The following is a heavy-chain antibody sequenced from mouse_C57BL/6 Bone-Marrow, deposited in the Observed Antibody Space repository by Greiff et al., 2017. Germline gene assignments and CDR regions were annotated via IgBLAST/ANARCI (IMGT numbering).Heavy chain of an antibody. D-gene: IGHD1-1*01. J-gene: IGHJ2*01. CDR2: IYPGDGDT. CDR1: GYAFSSSW. CDR3: ARNGVYYYGSSYFDY. Sequence: QVQLQQSGPELVKPGASVKISCKASGYAFSSSWMNWVKQRHGKGLEWNGRIYPGDGDTNYNGKFKGKATLTADKSSSTAYMQLSILTSEDSAVYFCARNGVYYYGSSYFDYWGQGTTLTVSS. V-gene: IGHV1-82*01.